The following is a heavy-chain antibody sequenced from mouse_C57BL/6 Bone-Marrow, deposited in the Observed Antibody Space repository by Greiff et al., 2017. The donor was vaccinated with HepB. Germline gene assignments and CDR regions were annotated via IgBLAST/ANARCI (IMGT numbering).Heavy chain of an antibody. J-gene: IGHJ4*01. V-gene: IGHV1-82*01. Sequence: QVQLQQSGPELVKPGASVKISCKASGYAFSSSWMNWVKQRPGKGLEWIGRIYPGDGDTNYNGKFKGKATLTADKSSSTAYMQLSSLTSEDSAVYLCARRLEGMDYWGQGTSVTVSS. D-gene: IGHD2-2*01. CDR3: ARRLEGMDY. CDR2: IYPGDGDT. CDR1: GYAFSSSW.